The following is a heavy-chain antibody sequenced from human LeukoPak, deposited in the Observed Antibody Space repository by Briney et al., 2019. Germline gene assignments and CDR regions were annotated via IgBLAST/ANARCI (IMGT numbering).Heavy chain of an antibody. V-gene: IGHV3-74*03. Sequence: PGGSLRLSCAASGFTFGDYWMHWVRQAPGKGLAWVSRINTVGSSTMYADSVKGRFTISRNNANNTLYLQTDSLRAEDSGVYYCVRDGGQSYPEAWFDPWGPGTLVSVSS. CDR1: GFTFGDYW. CDR3: VRDGGQSYPEAWFDP. D-gene: IGHD1-26*01. CDR2: INTVGSST. J-gene: IGHJ5*02.